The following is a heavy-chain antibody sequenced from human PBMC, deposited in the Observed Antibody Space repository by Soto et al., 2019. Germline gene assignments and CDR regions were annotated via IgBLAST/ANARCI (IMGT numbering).Heavy chain of an antibody. CDR1: GFTFSSYG. J-gene: IGHJ1*01. Sequence: GGSLSLSCAASGFTFSSYGMHWVRQAPGKGLEWVASISGNKMTTFYPDSVKGRFFISRDNSDNTLHLQMNNLRGDDTAIYYCAKRRLNTITSLSDYWGQGVQVTVSS. V-gene: IGHV3-23*01. D-gene: IGHD2-2*01. CDR2: ISGNKMTT. CDR3: AKRRLNTITSLSDY.